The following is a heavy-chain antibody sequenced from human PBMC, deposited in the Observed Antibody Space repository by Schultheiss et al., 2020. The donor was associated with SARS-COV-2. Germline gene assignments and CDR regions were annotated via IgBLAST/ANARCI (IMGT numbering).Heavy chain of an antibody. Sequence: GGSLRLSCTASGFTVSSNYMSWVRQAPGKGLEWVSVIYSGGTTYYADSVKGRITISRDNSKNTLFLQMNSLRVEDTALYYCAKRVTTATTWAFDSWAQGILVTVSS. CDR2: IYSGGTT. D-gene: IGHD4-17*01. CDR1: GFTVSSNY. J-gene: IGHJ4*02. V-gene: IGHV3-53*01. CDR3: AKRVTTATTWAFDS.